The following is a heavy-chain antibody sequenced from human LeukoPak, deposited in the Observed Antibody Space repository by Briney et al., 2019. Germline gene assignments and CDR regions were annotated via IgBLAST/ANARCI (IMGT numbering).Heavy chain of an antibody. D-gene: IGHD6-13*01. CDR3: ATDSSSWYFDY. V-gene: IGHV3-NL1*01. CDR2: ISGGGGST. Sequence: PGRSLRLSCAASGFTFSSYGMHWVRQAPGKGLKWVSGISGGGGSTSYADSVKGRFTTSRDNSKNTLYLQMNSLTAEDSAIYYCATDSSSWYFDYWGQGTLVTVSS. J-gene: IGHJ4*02. CDR1: GFTFSSYG.